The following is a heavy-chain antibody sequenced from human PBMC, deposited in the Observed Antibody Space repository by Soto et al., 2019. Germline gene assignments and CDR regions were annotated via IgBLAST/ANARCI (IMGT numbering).Heavy chain of an antibody. CDR3: ARAAVAAGGPFDK. J-gene: IGHJ4*02. D-gene: IGHD2-15*01. Sequence: QVQLHQGSAGLLKPAETLTLTCAVSGGSFSGFFWGWIRQPPGKGLEWIGEVNHGGSTNYNPSLKSRVNITADTAKNPFSPALRSVTAADTAVYYCARAAVAAGGPFDKWGQGALVTVSS. V-gene: IGHV4-34*01. CDR1: GGSFSGFF. CDR2: VNHGGST.